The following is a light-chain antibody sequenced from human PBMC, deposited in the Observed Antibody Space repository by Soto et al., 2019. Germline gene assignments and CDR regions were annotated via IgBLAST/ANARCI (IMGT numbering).Light chain of an antibody. CDR3: QQYEYLPLT. V-gene: IGKV1-33*01. CDR1: QDISNY. CDR2: DAS. Sequence: DIQMTQSPSSLSASVGDRVTITCQASQDISNYLNWYQQKPGKAPKLLIFDASNVETGVPSRFSGSGSGTHFTFTTHSLQAEDIATYYCQQYEYLPLTFGRGTKVEI. J-gene: IGKJ4*01.